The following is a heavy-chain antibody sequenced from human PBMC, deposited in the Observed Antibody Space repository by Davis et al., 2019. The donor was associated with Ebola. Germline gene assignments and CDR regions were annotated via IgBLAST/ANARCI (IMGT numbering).Heavy chain of an antibody. CDR3: AKDRVRWYYYDSSGYYYGDAFDI. V-gene: IGHV3-30*18. J-gene: IGHJ3*02. CDR2: ISYDGSNK. D-gene: IGHD3-22*01. CDR1: GFTFSSYG. Sequence: LSLTCAASGFTFSSYGMHWVRQAPGKGLEWVAVISYDGSNKYYADSVKGRFTISRDNSKNTLYLQMNSLRAEDTAAYYRAKDRVRWYYYDSSGYYYGDAFDIWGQGTMVTVSS.